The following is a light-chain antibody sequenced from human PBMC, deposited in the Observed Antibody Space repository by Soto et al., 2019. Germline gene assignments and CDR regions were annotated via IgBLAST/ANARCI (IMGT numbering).Light chain of an antibody. V-gene: IGLV2-14*01. Sequence: QSALTQPASVSESPGQSIAISCTGTSSDVGGSTHVSWYQHHPGEAPKLMIYEVSNRPSGVSDRFSGSKSGNTASLTISGLQAEDEADYYCNSYTTSSTYVFGTGTEVTVL. CDR2: EVS. CDR1: SSDVGGSTH. J-gene: IGLJ1*01. CDR3: NSYTTSSTYV.